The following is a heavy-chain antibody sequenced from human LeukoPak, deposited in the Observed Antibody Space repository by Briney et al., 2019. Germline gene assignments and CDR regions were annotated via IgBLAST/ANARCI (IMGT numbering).Heavy chain of an antibody. CDR2: ISRSSSYI. V-gene: IGHV3-21*01. CDR1: GFTFSSYS. Sequence: GGSLRLSCAASGFTFSSYSMNWVRQAPGKGLEWVSSISRSSSYIYYADSVKGRFTISRDNAKNSLYLQMNSLRAEDTAVYYCARDFSSSSYYYYYYMDVWGKGTTVTVSS. D-gene: IGHD6-13*01. CDR3: ARDFSSSSYYYYYYMDV. J-gene: IGHJ6*03.